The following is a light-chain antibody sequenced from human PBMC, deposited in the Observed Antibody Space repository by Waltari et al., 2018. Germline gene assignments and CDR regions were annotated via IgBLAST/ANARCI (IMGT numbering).Light chain of an antibody. CDR3: QQFNSYRVT. Sequence: AIQLTQSPSSLSASVPESATITCPARQGISSALAWDQQKPGKAPKLLIYDASSLESGVPPRFSVSVSGTDFTLTISCLQPEDFATYYCQQFNSYRVTFGQGTRLEI. CDR2: DAS. V-gene: IGKV1-13*02. CDR1: QGISSA. J-gene: IGKJ5*01.